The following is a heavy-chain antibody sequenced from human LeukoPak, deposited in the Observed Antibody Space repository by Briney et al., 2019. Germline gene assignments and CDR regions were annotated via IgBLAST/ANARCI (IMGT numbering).Heavy chain of an antibody. V-gene: IGHV3-30*18. CDR3: AKVDQTYYYYYMDV. J-gene: IGHJ6*03. CDR2: ISYDGSNK. CDR1: GFTFSSYV. Sequence: GGSLRLSCAASGFTFSSYVMHWVRQAPGKGLEWVAVISYDGSNKYYADSVKGRFTISRDNSKNTLYLQMNSLRAEDTAVYYCAKVDQTYYYYYMDVWGKGTTVTVSS.